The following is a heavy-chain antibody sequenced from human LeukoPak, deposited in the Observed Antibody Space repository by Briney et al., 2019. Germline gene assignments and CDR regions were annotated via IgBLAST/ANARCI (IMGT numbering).Heavy chain of an antibody. CDR2: MYSGGIT. CDR3: ARTGPVAHDAFDI. J-gene: IGHJ3*02. Sequence: GGSLRLSCAASGFTVSTNYMSWVRQAPGKGLEWVSVMYSGGITYYAASVKGRFTVSRDNSKNTLFLQMNSLRAEDTAVYYCARTGPVAHDAFDIWGQGTMVTVSS. D-gene: IGHD5-12*01. CDR1: GFTVSTNY. V-gene: IGHV3-53*01.